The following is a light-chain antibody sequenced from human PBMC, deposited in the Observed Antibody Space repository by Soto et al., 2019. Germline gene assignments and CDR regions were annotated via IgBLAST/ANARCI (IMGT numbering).Light chain of an antibody. CDR2: DNS. J-gene: IGLJ2*01. Sequence: QAVVTQPPSVSGAPGQRVTISCTGSSSNIGAGYDVHWYQQLPGTAPKLLIYDNSNRPSGVPDRFSGSKSGTSASLAITGLQAEDEADYYCQSYDSSVSKVVFGGGTKLTVL. V-gene: IGLV1-40*01. CDR3: QSYDSSVSKVV. CDR1: SSNIGAGYD.